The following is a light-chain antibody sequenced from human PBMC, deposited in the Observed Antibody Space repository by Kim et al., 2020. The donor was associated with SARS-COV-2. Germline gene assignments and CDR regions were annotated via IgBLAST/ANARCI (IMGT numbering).Light chain of an antibody. V-gene: IGLV3-21*02. CDR2: DDS. CDR1: STGSKG. CDR3: QVWDDGSLV. Sequence: VAPGGTATLAGGGNSTGSKGVRWYQQKPGRAPVLVVHDDSDRPSGIPERFSGSNSGNTATLTIIRAEAGDEADYFCQVWDDGSLVFGGGTQLTVL. J-gene: IGLJ3*02.